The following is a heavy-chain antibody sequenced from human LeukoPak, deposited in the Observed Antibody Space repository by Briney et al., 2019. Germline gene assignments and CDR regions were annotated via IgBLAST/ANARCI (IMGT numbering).Heavy chain of an antibody. CDR3: ANYKAGGNYFDY. Sequence: GSLRLSCAASGFTFSSYGTSWVRQAPGKGLEWVSAISGSGGSTYYADSVKGRLTISRDNSKNTLYLQMNSLRAEDTAVYYCANYKAGGNYFDYWGQGTLVTVSS. V-gene: IGHV3-23*01. D-gene: IGHD5-24*01. J-gene: IGHJ4*02. CDR2: ISGSGGST. CDR1: GFTFSSYG.